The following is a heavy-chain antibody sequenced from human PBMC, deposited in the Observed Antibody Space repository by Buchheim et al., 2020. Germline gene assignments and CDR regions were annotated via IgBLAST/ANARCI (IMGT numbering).Heavy chain of an antibody. Sequence: EVQPVESGGGLVQPGGSLRLSCAASGFTFSSYEMNWVRQAPGKGLEWVSYISSSGSTIYYADSVKGRFTISRDNAKNSLYLQMNSLRAEDTAVYYCARDRDCTGGVCPRYFDYWGQGTL. CDR2: ISSSGSTI. D-gene: IGHD2-8*02. CDR3: ARDRDCTGGVCPRYFDY. J-gene: IGHJ4*02. V-gene: IGHV3-48*03. CDR1: GFTFSSYE.